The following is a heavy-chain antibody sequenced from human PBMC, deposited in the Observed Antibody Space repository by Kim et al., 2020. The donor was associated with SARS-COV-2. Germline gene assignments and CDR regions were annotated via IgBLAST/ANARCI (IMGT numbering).Heavy chain of an antibody. D-gene: IGHD3-22*01. V-gene: IGHV3-30*01. CDR3: ARGYYDSSGYFSYYFDY. Sequence: VKGRFTISRDNSKITLYLQMDSLRAEYTAVYYCARGYYDSSGYFSYYFDYWGQGTLVTVSS. J-gene: IGHJ4*02.